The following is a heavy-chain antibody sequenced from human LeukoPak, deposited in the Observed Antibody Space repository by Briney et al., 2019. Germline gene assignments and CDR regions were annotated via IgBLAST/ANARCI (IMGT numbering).Heavy chain of an antibody. D-gene: IGHD2-2*01. CDR3: ASTTIGYCSSTSCHDAFDI. J-gene: IGHJ3*02. CDR1: GVSISSGGYY. CDR2: IYYSGST. Sequence: PSETLSLTCTVSGVSISSGGYYWRWIRQHPGKGLEWIGYIYYSGSTYYNPSLKSRVTISVDTSKNQFSLKLSSVTAADTAVYYCASTTIGYCSSTSCHDAFDIWGQGTMVTVSS. V-gene: IGHV4-31*03.